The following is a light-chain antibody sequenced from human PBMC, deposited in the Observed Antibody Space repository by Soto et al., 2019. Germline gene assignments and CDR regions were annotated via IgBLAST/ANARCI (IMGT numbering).Light chain of an antibody. V-gene: IGLV2-11*01. J-gene: IGLJ2*01. CDR2: GNS. CDR3: AAWDDSLSGVV. Sequence: QSVLTQPRSLSGSPGQSVTISCSGPSSDLGGYNYVSWYQHHPGKAPKLLMHGNSQRPSGVPDRFSGSKSGTSASLAISGLRTEDEADYYCAAWDDSLSGVVFGGGTKLTVL. CDR1: SSDLGGYNY.